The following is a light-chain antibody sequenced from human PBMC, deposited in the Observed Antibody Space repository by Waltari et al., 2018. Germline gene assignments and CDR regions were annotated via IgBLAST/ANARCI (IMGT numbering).Light chain of an antibody. Sequence: QSALTQPASVSGSPGQSITISCTGTSSDVGGYNYVSWHQQHPGRAPKLLIYEVSNRPSGVSNRFSGSKSGNTASLTISGLQAEDEADYYCSSYTSSISLAFGGGTKLTVL. CDR2: EVS. V-gene: IGLV2-14*01. CDR3: SSYTSSISLA. J-gene: IGLJ2*01. CDR1: SSDVGGYNY.